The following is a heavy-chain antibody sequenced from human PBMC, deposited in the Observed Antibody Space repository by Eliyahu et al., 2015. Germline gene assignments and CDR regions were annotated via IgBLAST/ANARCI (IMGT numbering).Heavy chain of an antibody. V-gene: IGHV3-23*01. CDR3: SRDREFFDWLFPQYFQY. CDR2: ISNNGGIT. Sequence: DVQLLESGGDLVQPGGSLXXXCXASGFXFYSXALXWVRQAPGKGLEWVSSISNNGGITYYADSVKGRFTXSRDKSQNTLYLQMNSLRADDTALYYCSRDREFFDWLFPQYFQYWGQGTLVTVSS. D-gene: IGHD3-9*01. CDR1: GFXFYSXA. J-gene: IGHJ4*02.